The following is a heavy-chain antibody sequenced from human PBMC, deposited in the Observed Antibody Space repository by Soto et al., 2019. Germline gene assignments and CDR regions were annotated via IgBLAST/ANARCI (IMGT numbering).Heavy chain of an antibody. Sequence: SGGSLRLSCAASGFTFSSYSMNWVRQAPGKGLEWVSFISSGSSSIYYADSVKGRFTISRDNAKNSLYLQMNNLRAEDTAVYYCASGVPASHPYYFDYWGQGTLVTVSS. CDR3: ASGVPASHPYYFDY. J-gene: IGHJ4*02. CDR1: GFTFSSYS. D-gene: IGHD2-2*01. CDR2: ISSGSSSI. V-gene: IGHV3-48*01.